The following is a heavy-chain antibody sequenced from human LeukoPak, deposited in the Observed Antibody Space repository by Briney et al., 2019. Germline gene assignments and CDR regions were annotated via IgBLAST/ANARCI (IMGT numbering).Heavy chain of an antibody. J-gene: IGHJ4*02. D-gene: IGHD2-2*02. CDR2: IRYDGSKK. Sequence: GGSLRLSCAASGFTFSSYGMRWVRQAPGKGLEWVAFIRYDGSKKYYADSVKGRFTISRDNSKNTLYLQMNSLRTEDTAVYYCAKDIVLISASIGRTPDYWGQGTLVTVSS. V-gene: IGHV3-30*02. CDR3: AKDIVLISASIGRTPDY. CDR1: GFTFSSYG.